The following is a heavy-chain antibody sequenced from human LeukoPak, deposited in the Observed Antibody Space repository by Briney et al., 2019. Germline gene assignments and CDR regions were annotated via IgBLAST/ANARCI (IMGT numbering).Heavy chain of an antibody. CDR2: IYYSGST. V-gene: IGHV4-39*01. D-gene: IGHD6-13*01. J-gene: IGHJ4*02. Sequence: PSETLSLTCTVAGGSISSSSYYWGWIRQPPGKGLEWIGSIYYSGSTYYNPSLKSRVTISVDTSKNQFSLKLSSVTAADTAVYYCARLIAAAGIWGQGTLVTVSS. CDR1: GGSISSSSYY. CDR3: ARLIAAAGI.